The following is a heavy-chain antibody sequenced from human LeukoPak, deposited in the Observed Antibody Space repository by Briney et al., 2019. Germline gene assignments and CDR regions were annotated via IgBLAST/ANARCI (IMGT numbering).Heavy chain of an antibody. Sequence: VASVKVSCKASGYTFTSYGISWVRQAPGQGLEWMGWISAYNGNTNYAQKLQGRVTMTTDTSTSTAYMELRSLRSDDTAVYYCARFVVVPAAKPYSYNWFDPWGQGTLVTVSS. D-gene: IGHD2-2*01. CDR1: GYTFTSYG. J-gene: IGHJ5*02. CDR2: ISAYNGNT. V-gene: IGHV1-18*01. CDR3: ARFVVVPAAKPYSYNWFDP.